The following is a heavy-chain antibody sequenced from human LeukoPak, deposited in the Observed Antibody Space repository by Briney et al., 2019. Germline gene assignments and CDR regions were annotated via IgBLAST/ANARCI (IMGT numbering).Heavy chain of an antibody. Sequence: ASVKVSCKASGYTFTGYYMHWVRQAPGQGLEWMGWINPNSGGTDYAQKFQGWVTMTRDTSISTAYMELSRLRSDDTAVYYCARGDSSGTYFDYWGQGTLVTVSS. CDR3: ARGDSSGTYFDY. D-gene: IGHD3-22*01. CDR2: INPNSGGT. CDR1: GYTFTGYY. V-gene: IGHV1-2*04. J-gene: IGHJ4*02.